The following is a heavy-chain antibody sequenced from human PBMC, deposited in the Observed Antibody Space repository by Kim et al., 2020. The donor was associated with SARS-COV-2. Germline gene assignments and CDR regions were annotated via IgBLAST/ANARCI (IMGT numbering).Heavy chain of an antibody. CDR1: GFTFRNYT. D-gene: IGHD3-16*02. Sequence: GGSLRLSCAASGFTFRNYTMNWVRQAPGKALEWVSSISASSTYIYYAESLKGRSVISRDNAKNSLYLQMNSLRAEDTAVYYCARLLIAFGEVIIIPPKKRPDTLYGMDVWGRGTTVTVSS. J-gene: IGHJ6*02. V-gene: IGHV3-21*01. CDR3: ARLLIAFGEVIIIPPKKRPDTLYGMDV. CDR2: ISASSTYI.